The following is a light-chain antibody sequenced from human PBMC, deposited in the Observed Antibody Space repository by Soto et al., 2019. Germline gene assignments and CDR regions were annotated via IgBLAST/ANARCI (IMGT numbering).Light chain of an antibody. CDR3: SSYTRSGTLV. Sequence: QSALTQPASVSGSPGQSITISCTGTSSDVGAYNYVSWYQQYPGKAPKLIVCDVSNRPSGVSNHFSGSKSGNTASLTISGLQAEDEADYYCSSYTRSGTLVFGGGTKLTV. J-gene: IGLJ3*02. CDR2: DVS. V-gene: IGLV2-14*01. CDR1: SSDVGAYNY.